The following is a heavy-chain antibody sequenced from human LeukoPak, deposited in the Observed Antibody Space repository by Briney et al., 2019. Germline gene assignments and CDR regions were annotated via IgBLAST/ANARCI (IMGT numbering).Heavy chain of an antibody. CDR2: ISAYNGNT. CDR1: GYTFTSYG. D-gene: IGHD3-10*01. CDR3: ARSWFGEFYFDY. J-gene: IGHJ4*02. Sequence: ASVKVSCKASGYTFTSYGISWVRQAPGQGLEWMGWISAYNGNTNYAQKFQGRVTMTRDTSISTAYMELSRLRSDDTAVYYCARSWFGEFYFDYWGQGTLVTVSS. V-gene: IGHV1-18*01.